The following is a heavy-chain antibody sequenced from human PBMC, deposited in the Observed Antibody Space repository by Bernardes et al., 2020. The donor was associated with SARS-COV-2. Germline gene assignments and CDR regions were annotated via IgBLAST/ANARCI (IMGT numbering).Heavy chain of an antibody. CDR1: GYAFTNYY. D-gene: IGHD3-22*01. V-gene: IGHV1-46*01. CDR3: VRPTDYYESDHYYTSEYFHH. CDR2: INPSGGST. Sequence: ASVKVSCKASGYAFTNYYIHWVRQAPGQGLEWMGMINPSGGSTTYAQKFQGRVTMTRDTSASTVFLELSSLRSDDTAVFYCVRPTDYYESDHYYTSEYFHHWGQGTLVTVSS. J-gene: IGHJ1*01.